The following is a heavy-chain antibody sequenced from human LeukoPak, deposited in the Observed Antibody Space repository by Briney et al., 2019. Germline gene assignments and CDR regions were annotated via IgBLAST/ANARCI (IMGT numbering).Heavy chain of an antibody. J-gene: IGHJ4*02. Sequence: GGSLRLSCAASGFTFSSYGMHWVRQAPGKGLEWVAVISYDGSNKYYADSVKGRFTISRDNSKNTLYLQMNSLRAEDTAVYYCVLGTGGYWGQGTLVTVSS. CDR1: GFTFSSYG. V-gene: IGHV3-30*03. D-gene: IGHD3-10*01. CDR3: VLGTGGY. CDR2: ISYDGSNK.